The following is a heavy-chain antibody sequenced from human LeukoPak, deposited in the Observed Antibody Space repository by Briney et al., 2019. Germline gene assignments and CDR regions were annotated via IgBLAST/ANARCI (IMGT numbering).Heavy chain of an antibody. CDR2: INHSEST. V-gene: IGHV4-34*01. Sequence: SETLSLTCAVYGGSFSGYYWSWIRQPPGKGLEWIGEINHSESTNYNPSLKSRVTISVDTSKNQFSLKLSSVTAADTAVYYCARSYIAARGKYFDLWGRGTLVTVSS. CDR3: ARSYIAARGKYFDL. J-gene: IGHJ2*01. D-gene: IGHD6-6*01. CDR1: GGSFSGYY.